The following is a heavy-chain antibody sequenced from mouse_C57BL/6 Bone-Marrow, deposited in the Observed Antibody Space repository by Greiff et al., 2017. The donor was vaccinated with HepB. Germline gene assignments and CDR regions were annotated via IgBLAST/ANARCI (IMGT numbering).Heavy chain of an antibody. D-gene: IGHD1-1*01. CDR3: SRHEEGYYYGSSRPFAY. V-gene: IGHV1-62-2*01. J-gene: IGHJ3*01. CDR2: FYPGSGSI. CDR1: GYTFTEYT. Sequence: QVQLKESGAELVKPGASVKLSCKASGYTFTEYTIHWVKQRSGQGLEWIGWFYPGSGSIKYNEKFKDKATLTADKSSSTVYMELSRLTSEDSAVYFCSRHEEGYYYGSSRPFAYWGQGTLVTVSA.